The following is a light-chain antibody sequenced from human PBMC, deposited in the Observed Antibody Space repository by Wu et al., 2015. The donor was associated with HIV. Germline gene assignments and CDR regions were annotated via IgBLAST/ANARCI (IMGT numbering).Light chain of an antibody. CDR3: QQYSYWPVT. J-gene: IGKJ5*01. CDR1: QSVSGK. Sequence: EIVMTQSPATLSVSPGERATLSCRASQSVSGKLAWYQQKPGQAPRLLIYGASRRATGISATFSGSGSGTEFTLTISSLQSEDFALYYCQQYSYWPVTFGQGTRL. V-gene: IGKV3-15*01. CDR2: GAS.